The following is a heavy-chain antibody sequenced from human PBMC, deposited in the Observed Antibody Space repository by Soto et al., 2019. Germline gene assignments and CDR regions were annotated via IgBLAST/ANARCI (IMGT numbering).Heavy chain of an antibody. D-gene: IGHD2-2*01. CDR2: IIPISGTA. CDR3: ARSQGSSTSLEIYYYYYYGMDV. V-gene: IGHV1-69*01. CDR1: GGTFSRYT. J-gene: IGHJ6*02. Sequence: QVQLVQSGAEVKKPGSSVKVSCKASGGTFSRYTISWVRQAPGQGLEWMGGIIPISGTANYAQKFQGRVTITADDSTSTAYMELSSLRSEDTAVYYCARSQGSSTSLEIYYYYYYGMDVWGQGTTVTVSS.